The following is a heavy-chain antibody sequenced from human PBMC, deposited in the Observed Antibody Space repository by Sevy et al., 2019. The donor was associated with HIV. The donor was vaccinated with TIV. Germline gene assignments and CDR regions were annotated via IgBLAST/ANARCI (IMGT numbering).Heavy chain of an antibody. CDR2: ISGSGGGT. J-gene: IGHJ6*02. CDR1: GFTFSTYA. D-gene: IGHD3-22*01. V-gene: IGHV3-23*01. Sequence: GGSLRLSCAASGFTFSTYAMSWVRQAPGKGLEWVSVISGSGGGTYYADSVKGRFTISRDNSKNTLYLQMNSLGAGDSAVYYCAKDAYYYNSSGYSLSQWYYGMDVWGQGTTVTVSS. CDR3: AKDAYYYNSSGYSLSQWYYGMDV.